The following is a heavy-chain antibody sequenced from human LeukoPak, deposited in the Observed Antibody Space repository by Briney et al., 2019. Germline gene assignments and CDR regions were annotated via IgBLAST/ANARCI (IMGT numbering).Heavy chain of an antibody. CDR3: ARWSTAAGSYGMDV. Sequence: ASEKVSCKASGYTFTSYDINWVRQATGQGLEWMGWMNPNSGNTGYAQKFQGRVTMTRNTSISTAYMELSSLRSEDTAVYYCARWSTAAGSYGMDVWGQGTTVTVSS. D-gene: IGHD6-13*01. V-gene: IGHV1-8*01. CDR2: MNPNSGNT. CDR1: GYTFTSYD. J-gene: IGHJ6*02.